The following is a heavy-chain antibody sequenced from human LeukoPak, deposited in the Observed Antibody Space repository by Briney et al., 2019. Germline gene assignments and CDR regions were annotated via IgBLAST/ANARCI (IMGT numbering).Heavy chain of an antibody. D-gene: IGHD3-10*01. CDR1: GFTFDDYA. V-gene: IGHV3-9*01. Sequence: GGSLRLSCAASGFTFDDYAMHWVRQAPGKGLEWVSGISWNSGRIGYADSVKGRFTISRHNAKNSLYLQINSLRAEDTALYYCATERRAPLRWFGELFPRNYYYGMDVLGQGTTVTVSS. J-gene: IGHJ6*01. CDR2: ISWNSGRI. CDR3: ATERRAPLRWFGELFPRNYYYGMDV.